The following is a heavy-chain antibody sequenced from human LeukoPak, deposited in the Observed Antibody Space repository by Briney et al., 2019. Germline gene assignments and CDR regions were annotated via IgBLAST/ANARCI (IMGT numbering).Heavy chain of an antibody. CDR3: ARGRIVVVPAAIRGYYYYGMDV. V-gene: IGHV1-18*01. J-gene: IGHJ6*02. Sequence: GASVKVSCKASGYTFTSYGISWVRQAPGQGLEWMGWISAYNGNTNYAQKLQGRVTMTTDTSTSTAYMELRSLRSDDTAVYYCARGRIVVVPAAIRGYYYYGMDVWGQGTTVTVSS. D-gene: IGHD2-2*02. CDR1: GYTFTSYG. CDR2: ISAYNGNT.